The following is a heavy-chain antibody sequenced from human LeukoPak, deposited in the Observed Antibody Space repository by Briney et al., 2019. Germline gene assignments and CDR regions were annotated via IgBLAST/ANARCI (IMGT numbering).Heavy chain of an antibody. V-gene: IGHV3-30*18. CDR2: ISYDGSNK. CDR1: GFTFSSYG. Sequence: PGGSLRLSCAASGFTFSSYGMHWVRQAPGKGLEWVAVISYDGSNKYYADSVKGRFTISRDNSKNTLYLQMNSLRAEDTAVYYCAKVWNRYYGDSPFDYGGQGTLVTVSS. D-gene: IGHD4-17*01. J-gene: IGHJ4*02. CDR3: AKVWNRYYGDSPFDY.